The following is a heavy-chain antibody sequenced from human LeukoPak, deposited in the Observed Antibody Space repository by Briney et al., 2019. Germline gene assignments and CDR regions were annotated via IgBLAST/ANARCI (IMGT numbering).Heavy chain of an antibody. CDR3: ATQDFWSGYYTGMRHNWFDP. V-gene: IGHV4-31*03. Sequence: PSQTLSLTCTVSGGSISSGGYYWSWIRQHPGKGLEWIGYIYYSGSTYYNPSLKSRVTISVDTSKNQFSLKLSSVTAADTAVYYCATQDFWSGYYTGMRHNWFDPWGQGTLVTVSS. CDR1: GGSISSGGYY. CDR2: IYYSGST. J-gene: IGHJ5*02. D-gene: IGHD3-3*01.